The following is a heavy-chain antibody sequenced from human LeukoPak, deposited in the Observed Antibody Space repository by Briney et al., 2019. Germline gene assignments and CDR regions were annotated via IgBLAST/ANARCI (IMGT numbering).Heavy chain of an antibody. CDR2: ISAYNGNT. Sequence: ASVKVSCKTSGYTFTGYYMHWVRQAPGQGLEWMGWISAYNGNTNYAQKLQGRVTMTTDTSTSTAYMELRSLRSDDTAVYYCARDSAVLRFLEWRDWFDPWGQGTLVTVSS. CDR1: GYTFTGYY. V-gene: IGHV1-18*04. D-gene: IGHD3-3*01. J-gene: IGHJ5*02. CDR3: ARDSAVLRFLEWRDWFDP.